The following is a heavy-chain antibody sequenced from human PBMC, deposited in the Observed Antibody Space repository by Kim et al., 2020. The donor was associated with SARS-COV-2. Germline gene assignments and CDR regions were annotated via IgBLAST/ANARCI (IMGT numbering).Heavy chain of an antibody. CDR1: GGTFSSYA. D-gene: IGHD3-22*01. Sequence: SVKVSCKASGGTFSSYAISWVRQAPGQGLEWMGGIIPIFGTANYAQKFQGRVTITADESTSTAYMELSSLRSEDTAVYYCARDGRNRVVVIQSGMDVWGQGTTVTVSS. CDR3: ARDGRNRVVVIQSGMDV. CDR2: IIPIFGTA. J-gene: IGHJ6*02. V-gene: IGHV1-69*13.